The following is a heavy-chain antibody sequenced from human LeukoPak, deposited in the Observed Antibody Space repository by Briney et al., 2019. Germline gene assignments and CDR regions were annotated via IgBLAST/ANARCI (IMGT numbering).Heavy chain of an antibody. CDR3: ASPVITTFDY. D-gene: IGHD3-22*01. J-gene: IGHJ4*02. Sequence: SETLSLTCTVSGASISGNSFYWGWVRQPPGKGLEWIGNIYYTGITYYNPSLKSRVTISVDTSKNQFSLRLNSVTAADTAIYYCASPVITTFDYWGQGTLVTVSS. CDR2: IYYTGIT. CDR1: GASISGNSFY. V-gene: IGHV4-39*01.